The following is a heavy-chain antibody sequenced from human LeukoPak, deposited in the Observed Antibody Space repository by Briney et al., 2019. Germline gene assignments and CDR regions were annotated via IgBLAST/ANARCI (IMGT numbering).Heavy chain of an antibody. V-gene: IGHV4-59*08. Sequence: PSETLSLTCTVSGGSVNSDYWNWIRQRPGKGRERIGEISYTESSHYNPSLQSRVTISADTSKNPFSLKLTSVTAADTAVYYCATGGPRYAYGEMGYWGQGTLVIVSS. CDR3: ATGGPRYAYGEMGY. D-gene: IGHD5-18*01. CDR2: ISYTESS. J-gene: IGHJ1*01. CDR1: GGSVNSDY.